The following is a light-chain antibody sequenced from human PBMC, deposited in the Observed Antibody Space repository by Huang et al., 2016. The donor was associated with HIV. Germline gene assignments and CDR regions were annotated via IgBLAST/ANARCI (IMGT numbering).Light chain of an antibody. J-gene: IGKJ5*01. CDR2: DVS. Sequence: TVLTQSPATLSLSPGERATLSCRASQSINSYLAWYQQKPGKTPRLLINDVSNRATGIPARFSGSGSGTDFTLTISSLEPEDFAFYYCQQRKYWTPITFGQGTRLEIK. CDR1: QSINSY. CDR3: QQRKYWTPIT. V-gene: IGKV3-11*01.